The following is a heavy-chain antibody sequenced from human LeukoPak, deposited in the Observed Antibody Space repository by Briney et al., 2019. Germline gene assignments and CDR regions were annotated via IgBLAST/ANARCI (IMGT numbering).Heavy chain of an antibody. Sequence: GSLRLSCAASGFTFSSCAMSWVRQAPGKGLEWVSAISGSGGSTYYADSVKGRFTISRDNSKNTLYLQMNSLRAEDTAVYYCAKDYYGSGSYDYWGQGTLVTVSS. CDR1: GFTFSSCA. J-gene: IGHJ4*02. CDR2: ISGSGGST. V-gene: IGHV3-23*01. D-gene: IGHD3-10*01. CDR3: AKDYYGSGSYDY.